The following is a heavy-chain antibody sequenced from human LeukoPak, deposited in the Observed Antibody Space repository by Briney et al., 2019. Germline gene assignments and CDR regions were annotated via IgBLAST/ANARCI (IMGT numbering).Heavy chain of an antibody. CDR1: GFTFSSYS. CDR2: ISSRSSYI. Sequence: GGSLRLSCAASGFTFSSYSMNWVRQAPGKGLEWVSSISSRSSYIYYADSVKGRFTISRDNAKNSLYLQMNSLRAEDTAVYYCARSGYDSAYYYYYMDVWGKGTTVTVSS. V-gene: IGHV3-21*01. CDR3: ARSGYDSAYYYYYMDV. J-gene: IGHJ6*03. D-gene: IGHD5-12*01.